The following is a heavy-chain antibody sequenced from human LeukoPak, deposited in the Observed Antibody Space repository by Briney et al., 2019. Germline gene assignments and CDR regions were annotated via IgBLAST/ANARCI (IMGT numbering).Heavy chain of an antibody. Sequence: ASVKVSCKASGGTFSSYAISWVRQAPGQGLEWMRGIIPIFGTANYAQKFQGRVTITADESTSTAYMELSSLRSEDTAVYYCARRSTGIAAAGPTSFDYWGQGTLVTVSS. CDR2: IIPIFGTA. V-gene: IGHV1-69*13. J-gene: IGHJ4*02. CDR3: ARRSTGIAAAGPTSFDY. CDR1: GGTFSSYA. D-gene: IGHD6-13*01.